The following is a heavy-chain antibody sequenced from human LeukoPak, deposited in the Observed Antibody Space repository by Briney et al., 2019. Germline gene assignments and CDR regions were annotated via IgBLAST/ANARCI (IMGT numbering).Heavy chain of an antibody. CDR2: IWYDGSNK. CDR1: GFTFSSYG. Sequence: PGGSLRLSCAASGFTFSSYGMHWVRQAPGKGLEWVAVIWYDGSNKYYADSVKGRFTISRDNSKNTLYLQMNSLRAEDTAVYYCARDAYGSGSYYNYWGQGTLVTVSS. J-gene: IGHJ4*02. V-gene: IGHV3-33*01. D-gene: IGHD3-10*01. CDR3: ARDAYGSGSYYNY.